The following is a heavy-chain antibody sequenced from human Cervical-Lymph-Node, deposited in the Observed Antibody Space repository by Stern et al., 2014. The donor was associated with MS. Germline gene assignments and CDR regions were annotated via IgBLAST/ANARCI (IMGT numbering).Heavy chain of an antibody. D-gene: IGHD5-18*01. CDR1: GFSLSNARMG. CDR2: IFLADEK. CDR3: ARTRGYSNGYYYYGMDV. Sequence: QVTLRESGPVLVKPTETLTLTCTVSGFSLSNARMGVSWIRQPPGKALEWLAHIFLADEKYSIPSLQSRLPISKDTSKSQVVLTMTNMDPVDTATYYCARTRGYSNGYYYYGMDVWGQGTTVTVSS. J-gene: IGHJ6*02. V-gene: IGHV2-26*01.